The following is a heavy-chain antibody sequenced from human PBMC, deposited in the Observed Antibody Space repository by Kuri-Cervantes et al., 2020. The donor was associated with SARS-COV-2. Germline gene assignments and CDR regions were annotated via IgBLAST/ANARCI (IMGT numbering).Heavy chain of an antibody. CDR3: ARDLGTIQGRDY. Sequence: ETLSLTCAASGFTVSSNYMSWVRQAPGKGLEWVSVIYSGGSTYYADSVRGRFTISRDNSKNTLYLQMNSLRAEDTAVYYCARDLGTIQGRDYWGQGTLVTVSS. J-gene: IGHJ4*02. CDR1: GFTVSSNY. CDR2: IYSGGST. V-gene: IGHV3-66*02. D-gene: IGHD1-1*01.